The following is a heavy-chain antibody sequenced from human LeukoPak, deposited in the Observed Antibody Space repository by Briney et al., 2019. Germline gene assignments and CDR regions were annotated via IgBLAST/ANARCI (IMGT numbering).Heavy chain of an antibody. CDR2: IYYSGST. V-gene: IGHV4-59*01. CDR3: ARAGIAVATFDY. Sequence: WIGYIYYSGSTNYNPSLKSRVTISVDTSKNQFSLKLSSVTAADTAVYYCARAGIAVATFDYWGQGTLVTVSS. J-gene: IGHJ4*02. D-gene: IGHD6-19*01.